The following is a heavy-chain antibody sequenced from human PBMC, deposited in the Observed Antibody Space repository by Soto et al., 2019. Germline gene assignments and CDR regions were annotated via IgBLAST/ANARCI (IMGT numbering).Heavy chain of an antibody. V-gene: IGHV4-4*07. CDR3: ARDMHAGFTHYFDP. D-gene: IGHD1-26*01. Sequence: SETLSLTCTVSGASISSYFWSWIRQPAGKGLEWIGRIYTSGATYHNPSLQSRVTISVDMSKNQFSLTLSSVTPADTAVYYCARDMHAGFTHYFDPWGQGTLVTVSS. CDR1: GASISSYF. J-gene: IGHJ5*02. CDR2: IYTSGAT.